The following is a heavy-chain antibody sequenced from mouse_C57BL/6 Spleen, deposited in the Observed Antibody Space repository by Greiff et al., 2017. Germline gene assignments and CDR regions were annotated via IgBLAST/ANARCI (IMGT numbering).Heavy chain of an antibody. D-gene: IGHD1-1*01. V-gene: IGHV1-54*01. J-gene: IGHJ3*01. CDR1: GYAFTNYL. CDR3: ARDGNPAWFAY. CDR2: INPGSGGT. Sequence: QVQLKQSGAELVRPGTSVKVSCKASGYAFTNYLIEWVKQRPGQGLEWIGVINPGSGGTNYNEKFKGKATLTADKSSSTAYMQRSSLTSEDSAVYFCARDGNPAWFAYWGQGTLVSVSA.